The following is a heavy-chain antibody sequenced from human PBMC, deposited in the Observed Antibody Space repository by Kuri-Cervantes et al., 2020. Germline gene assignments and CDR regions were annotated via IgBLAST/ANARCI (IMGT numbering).Heavy chain of an antibody. J-gene: IGHJ4*02. D-gene: IGHD2-2*01. V-gene: IGHV5-51*01. CDR2: IYPGDSDT. CDR1: GYSFTSYW. Sequence: GESMQISCKGSGYSFTSYWIGWVRQMPGKGLEWMGIIYPGDSDTRYSPSFQGQVTISADKSISTAYLQWSSLKASDTAMYYCARGPLSLGYCSSTSCYFDYWCQGTLVTVSS. CDR3: ARGPLSLGYCSSTSCYFDY.